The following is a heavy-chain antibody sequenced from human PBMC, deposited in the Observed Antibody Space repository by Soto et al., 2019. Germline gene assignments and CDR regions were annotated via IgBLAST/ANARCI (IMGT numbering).Heavy chain of an antibody. CDR1: GGTFSSYA. CDR3: ARDSSRNNYDFWSGYYRPTFDY. J-gene: IGHJ4*02. Sequence: GASVKVSCKASGGTFSSYAISWVRQAPGQGLEWMGGIIPIFGTANYAQKFQGRVTITADESTSTAYMELSSLRSEDTAVYYCARDSSRNNYDFWSGYYRPTFDYWGQGTLVTVSS. CDR2: IIPIFGTA. V-gene: IGHV1-69*13. D-gene: IGHD3-3*01.